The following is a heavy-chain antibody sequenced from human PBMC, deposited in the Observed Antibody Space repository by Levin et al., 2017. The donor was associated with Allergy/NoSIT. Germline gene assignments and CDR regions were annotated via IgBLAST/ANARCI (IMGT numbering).Heavy chain of an antibody. CDR1: GFTFDDYA. D-gene: IGHD3-3*02. J-gene: IGHJ4*02. CDR2: ISWNSGSI. V-gene: IGHV3-9*01. Sequence: GGSLRLSCAASGFTFDDYAMHWVRQAPGKGLEWVSTISWNSGSIGYADSVKGRFTISRDNAKNSLYLQMNSLRAEDTALYYCASILISSPRYQGDYWGQGTLVTVSS. CDR3: ASILISSPRYQGDY.